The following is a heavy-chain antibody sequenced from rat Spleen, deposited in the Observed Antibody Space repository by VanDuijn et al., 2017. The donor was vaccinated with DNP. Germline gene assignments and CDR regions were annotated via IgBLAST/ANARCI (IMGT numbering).Heavy chain of an antibody. CDR2: IVYDGSSS. D-gene: IGHD1-4*01. CDR1: GFTFSDYS. V-gene: IGHV5-7*01. J-gene: IGHJ3*01. CDR3: VRHGLTRVSNWFAY. Sequence: EVQLVESGGGLVQPGRSLKLSCAASGFTFSDYSMAWVRQAPKKGLEWVATIVYDGSSSYYGDSVTGRFTISRDNAKSTLYLQMDSLRSEDTATYSCVRHGLTRVSNWFAYWGQGTLVTVSS.